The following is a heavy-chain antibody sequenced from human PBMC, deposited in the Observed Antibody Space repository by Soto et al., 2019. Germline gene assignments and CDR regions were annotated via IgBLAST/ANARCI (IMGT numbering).Heavy chain of an antibody. Sequence: EVQLVESGGGLVKPGGSLRLSCAASGFSFSNAWMNWVRQAPGKGLEWVGRIKRKIDGEATDYAGPVKGRFTVFRDDSKSALYLQMNSLKGDDPAVYYCTAGSVEGVWGQRTTVTVS. V-gene: IGHV3-15*07. CDR1: GFSFSNAW. J-gene: IGHJ6*02. CDR3: TAGSVEGV. D-gene: IGHD2-15*01. CDR2: IKRKIDGEAT.